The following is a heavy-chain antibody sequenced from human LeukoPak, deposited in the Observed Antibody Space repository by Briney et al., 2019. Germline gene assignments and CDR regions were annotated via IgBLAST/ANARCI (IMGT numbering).Heavy chain of an antibody. D-gene: IGHD1-1*01. J-gene: IGHJ4*02. CDR2: ISWNSGSI. CDR3: AKSRLNGQDFDY. V-gene: IGHV3-9*01. Sequence: GGSLRLSCAASGFTFNDYAMHWVRQAPGKGLEWVSGISWNSGSIGYADSVKGRFTISRDNAKNSLYLQMNSLRAEDTALYYCAKSRLNGQDFDYWGQGNLVTVSS. CDR1: GFTFNDYA.